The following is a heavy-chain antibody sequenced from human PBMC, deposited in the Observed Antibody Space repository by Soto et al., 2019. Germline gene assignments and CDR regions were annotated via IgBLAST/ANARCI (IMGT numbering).Heavy chain of an antibody. CDR1: GFTFSGSA. CDR2: IRSKANSYAT. Sequence: EVQLVESGGGLVQPGGSLKLSCAASGFTFSGSAMHWVRQASGKGLEWVGRIRSKANSYATAYAASVKGRFNISRDDSKNTAYLQMNSLKTEDTAVYDFTRRSDGMDVWGQGTTVTVSS. D-gene: IGHD3-10*01. J-gene: IGHJ6*02. V-gene: IGHV3-73*02. CDR3: TRRSDGMDV.